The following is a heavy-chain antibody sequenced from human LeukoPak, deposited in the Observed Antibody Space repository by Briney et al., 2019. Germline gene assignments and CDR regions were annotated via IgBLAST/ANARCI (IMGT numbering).Heavy chain of an antibody. CDR1: GFTFTNYW. CDR2: IKHDGSER. CDR3: ARNAPYDY. V-gene: IGHV3-7*04. J-gene: IGHJ4*02. Sequence: PGGSLRLSCAASGFTFTNYWMNWVRQAPGNGLEWVANIKHDGSERYYVDSVKGRFTISRDNANNSLYLQMNSLRVEDTAVYYCARNAPYDYWGQGSLVAVSS.